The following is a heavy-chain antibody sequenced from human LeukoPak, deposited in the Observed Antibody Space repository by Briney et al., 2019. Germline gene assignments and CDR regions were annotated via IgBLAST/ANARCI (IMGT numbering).Heavy chain of an antibody. CDR3: ARELHSSSWYSGGAFDI. J-gene: IGHJ3*02. CDR2: IIPIFGTA. V-gene: IGHV1-69*13. Sequence: ASVKVSCKASGGTFSSYAISWVRQAPGQGLEWMGGIIPIFGTANYAQKFQGRVTITADESTSTAYMELSSLRSEDTAVYYCARELHSSSWYSGGAFDIWGQGTMVTVSS. CDR1: GGTFSSYA. D-gene: IGHD6-13*01.